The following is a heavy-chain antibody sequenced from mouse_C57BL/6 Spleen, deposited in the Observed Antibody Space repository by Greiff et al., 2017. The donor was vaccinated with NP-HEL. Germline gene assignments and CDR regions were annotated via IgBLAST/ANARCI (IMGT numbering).Heavy chain of an antibody. J-gene: IGHJ2*01. D-gene: IGHD1-1*01. CDR3: ASLYYYGYYFDY. Sequence: VQLVESGPELVKPGASVKISCKASGYTFTDYYINWVKQRPGQGLEWIGWIFPGSGSTYYNEKFKGKATLTVDKSSSTAYMLLSSLTSEDSAVYFCASLYYYGYYFDYWGQGTTLTVSS. CDR1: GYTFTDYY. V-gene: IGHV1-75*01. CDR2: IFPGSGST.